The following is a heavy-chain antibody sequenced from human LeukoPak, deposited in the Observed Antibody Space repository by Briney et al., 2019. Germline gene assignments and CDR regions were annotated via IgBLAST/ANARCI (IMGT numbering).Heavy chain of an antibody. CDR3: ARDDSSSSEYYFDY. V-gene: IGHV3-30*01. CDR2: ISYDGSNK. CDR1: GFTFSSYA. Sequence: PGRSLRLSCAASGFTFSSYAMHWVRQAPGKGLEWVAVISYDGSNKYYADSVKGRFTISRDNSKNTLYLQMNSLRAEDTAVYYCARDDSSSSEYYFDYWGQGTLVTVS. D-gene: IGHD6-6*01. J-gene: IGHJ4*02.